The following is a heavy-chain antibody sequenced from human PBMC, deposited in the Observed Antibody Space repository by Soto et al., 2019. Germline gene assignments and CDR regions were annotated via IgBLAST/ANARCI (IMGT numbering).Heavy chain of an antibody. V-gene: IGHV1-18*04. Sequence: QVQLVQSGAEVKKPGASVKVSCKASGYTFTSYDISWVRQAPGQGHEWMGWISTHNGNTNYAQKLQGRVTMTTDTSTRTAYMELRSLRSDDTAVYYCARHPPTFPPDYWGQGTLVTVSS. CDR1: GYTFTSYD. CDR2: ISTHNGNT. J-gene: IGHJ4*02. CDR3: ARHPPTFPPDY. D-gene: IGHD1-26*01.